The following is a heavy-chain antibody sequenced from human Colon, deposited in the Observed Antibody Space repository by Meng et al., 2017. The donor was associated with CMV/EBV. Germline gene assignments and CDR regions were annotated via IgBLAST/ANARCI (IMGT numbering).Heavy chain of an antibody. CDR3: ARDLTNKWFYY. D-gene: IGHD1-26*01. CDR2: MYFSGIA. J-gene: IGHJ4*02. Sequence: QTQLQEWGPVLVKPAGTLSLTCTASGDPISSGSHSWAWFRQPPGKRLEWIGSMYFSGIADYNPSLKSRVTISLHATQKQFSLRLTSVTAADSAVYFCARDLTNKWFYYWGQGTLVTVSS. CDR1: GDPISSGSHS. V-gene: IGHV4-39*07.